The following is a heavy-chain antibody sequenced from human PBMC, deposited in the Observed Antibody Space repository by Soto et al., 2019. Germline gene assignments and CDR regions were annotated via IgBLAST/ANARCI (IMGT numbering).Heavy chain of an antibody. CDR1: GFTFSSYA. Sequence: GGSLRLSCAASGFTFSSYAMSWVRQAPGKGLEWVSAISGSGGSTYYADSVKGRFTISRDNSKNTLYLQMNSLRAEDTAVYYCATVLTGGQQLVPFDYWGQGTLVTVSS. D-gene: IGHD6-13*01. V-gene: IGHV3-23*01. J-gene: IGHJ4*02. CDR3: ATVLTGGQQLVPFDY. CDR2: ISGSGGST.